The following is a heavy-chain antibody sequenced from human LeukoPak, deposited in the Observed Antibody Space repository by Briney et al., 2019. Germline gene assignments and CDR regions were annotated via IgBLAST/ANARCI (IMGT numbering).Heavy chain of an antibody. D-gene: IGHD6-13*01. V-gene: IGHV5-51*01. CDR2: IYPGDSDT. CDR1: GYSFTNYW. J-gene: IGHJ4*01. CDR3: ARPSSSWYDNFDY. Sequence: ESIQISCKGSGYSFTNYWIGWVLQMPGKGLEWMGVIYPGDSDTRYSPSFPCQVTISADKSISTAYLQWSSLKASDTALYYCARPSSSWYDNFDYWGQGSLASVSS.